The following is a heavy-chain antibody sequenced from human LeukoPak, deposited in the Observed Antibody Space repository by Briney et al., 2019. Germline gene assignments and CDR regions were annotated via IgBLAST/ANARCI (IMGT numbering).Heavy chain of an antibody. D-gene: IGHD2-15*01. CDR1: GYSFANYW. Sequence: GESLKISCKGSGYSFANYWIGWVRQMPGKGLEWMGIIYPGGFDTRYNPSFQGQVTISADKSISTAYLSWSSLKASDTAMYYCALNPRGYCSGGTCYIGYWGQGTLVTVSS. V-gene: IGHV5-51*01. CDR3: ALNPRGYCSGGTCYIGY. J-gene: IGHJ4*02. CDR2: IYPGGFDT.